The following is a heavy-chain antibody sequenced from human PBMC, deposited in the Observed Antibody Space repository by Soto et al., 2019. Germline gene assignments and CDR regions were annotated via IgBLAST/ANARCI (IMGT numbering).Heavy chain of an antibody. D-gene: IGHD2-2*01. Sequence: ASVKVSCKASGYTFTSYGISWVRQAPGQGLEWMGWISSYNGNTNYAQKVQGRVTMTTDTSTSTTYMELRSLRSDDTAVYYCARGPRYCSTTSCFSGVTWFDPWGQGTLVTVSS. CDR2: ISSYNGNT. J-gene: IGHJ5*02. CDR3: ARGPRYCSTTSCFSGVTWFDP. V-gene: IGHV1-18*04. CDR1: GYTFTSYG.